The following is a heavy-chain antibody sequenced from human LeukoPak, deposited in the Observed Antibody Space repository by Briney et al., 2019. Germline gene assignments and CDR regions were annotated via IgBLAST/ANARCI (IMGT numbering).Heavy chain of an antibody. D-gene: IGHD3-10*01. Sequence: ASVKVSCKASGYTLTSYGISWVRQAPGQGLEWMGWISAYNGNTNYAQKLQGRVTMTTDTSTSTAYMEPRSLRSDDTAVYYCARDRGATDAFDIWGQGTMVTVSS. CDR2: ISAYNGNT. CDR3: ARDRGATDAFDI. CDR1: GYTLTSYG. V-gene: IGHV1-18*01. J-gene: IGHJ3*02.